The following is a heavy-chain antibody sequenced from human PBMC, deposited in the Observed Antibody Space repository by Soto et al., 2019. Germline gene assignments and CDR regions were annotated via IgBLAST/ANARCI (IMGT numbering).Heavy chain of an antibody. D-gene: IGHD4-17*01. J-gene: IGHJ6*02. CDR1: GGTFSSYA. CDR3: ARERDYGDYTYYYGMDV. V-gene: IGHV1-69*01. CDR2: IIPIFGTA. Sequence: QVQLVQSGAEVKKPGSSVKVSCKASGGTFSSYAISWVRQAPGQGLEWMGGIIPIFGTANYAQKFQGRVTITANEYTSTAYMELSSLRSEDTAVYYCARERDYGDYTYYYGMDVWGQGTTVTVSS.